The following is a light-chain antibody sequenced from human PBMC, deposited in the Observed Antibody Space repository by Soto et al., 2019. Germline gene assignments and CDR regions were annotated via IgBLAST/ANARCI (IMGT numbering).Light chain of an antibody. CDR3: QKYNSAPFT. CDR1: QGIYDY. CDR2: GAS. V-gene: IGKV1-27*01. J-gene: IGKJ3*01. Sequence: DIQMTQSPSSLSASVGDRVTITCRASQGIYDYVAWYQQKPGKVPKLLVFGASTLQSGVPSRFSGSGSGTDFRLTISSLQPEDVGTYYFQKYNSAPFTFGPGTKVDI.